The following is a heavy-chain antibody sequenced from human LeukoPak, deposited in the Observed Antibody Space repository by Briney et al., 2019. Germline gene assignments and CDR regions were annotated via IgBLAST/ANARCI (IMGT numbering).Heavy chain of an antibody. CDR2: IIPIFGTA. V-gene: IGHV1-69*05. D-gene: IGHD2-21*01. CDR1: GGTFSSYA. Sequence: SVKVSCTASGGTFSSYAISWVRQAPGQGLEWMGGIIPIFGTANYAQKFQGRVTITTDESTITAYMELSSLRAEDTAVYYCARGIGWYFDYWGQGTLVTVSS. CDR3: ARGIGWYFDY. J-gene: IGHJ4*02.